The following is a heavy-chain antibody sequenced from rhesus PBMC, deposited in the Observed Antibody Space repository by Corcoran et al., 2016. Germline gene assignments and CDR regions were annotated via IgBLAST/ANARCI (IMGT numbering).Heavy chain of an antibody. CDR1: VYSIRSGSG. Sequence: HVQLQESGPGLVKPSETLSLTFPVSVYSIRSGSGWGWIRQPPGKGLEWIGQIYGGSGSTYYNHSLKSRVTVSKDTSKNQFSLKLSSVTAADTAVYYCARVPSSAGAFDFWGQGLRVTVSS. V-gene: IGHV4-127*01. CDR2: IYGGSGST. D-gene: IGHD4-29*01. CDR3: ARVPSSAGAFDF. J-gene: IGHJ3*01.